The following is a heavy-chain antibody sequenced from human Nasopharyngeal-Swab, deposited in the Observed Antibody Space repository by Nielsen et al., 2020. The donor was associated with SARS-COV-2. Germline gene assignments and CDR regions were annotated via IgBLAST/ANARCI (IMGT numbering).Heavy chain of an antibody. D-gene: IGHD6-13*01. CDR2: ISWAGGSA. V-gene: IGHV3-43D*03. CDR1: GFTFDDYA. CDR3: VKDSKSLAVAGTLDS. Sequence: GESLKISCAASGFTFDDYAMHWVRHAPGKGLEWVSLISWAGGSAYYAYSVKGRFTVSRDNSKNSLYLQMNSLRAEDTALYYCVKDSKSLAVAGTLDSWGQGTLVTVSS. J-gene: IGHJ4*02.